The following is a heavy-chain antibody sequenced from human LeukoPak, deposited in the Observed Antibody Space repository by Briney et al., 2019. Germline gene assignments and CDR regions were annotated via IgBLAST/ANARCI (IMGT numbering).Heavy chain of an antibody. D-gene: IGHD2-15*01. CDR2: INHSGST. CDR1: GGSFSGYY. V-gene: IGHV4-34*01. Sequence: SETLSLTCAVYGGSFSGYYWSWIRQPPGKGLEWIGEINHSGSTNYNPSLKSRVTISVDKSKNQFSLKLSSVTAADTAVYYCARDASAVVAPIGAFDIWGQGTMVTVSS. J-gene: IGHJ3*02. CDR3: ARDASAVVAPIGAFDI.